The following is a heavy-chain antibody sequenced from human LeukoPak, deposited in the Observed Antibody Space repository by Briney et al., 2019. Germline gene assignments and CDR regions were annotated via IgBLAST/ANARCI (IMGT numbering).Heavy chain of an antibody. D-gene: IGHD1-26*01. CDR1: GYPISSVYY. V-gene: IGHV4-38-2*02. Sequence: SETLSLTCSVSGYPISSVYYWGWIRRPPGKGLEWIGSINHGGSTDYNPSLKSRVTISVDTSKNQFSLKLSSVTAADTAVYYCARRSLGDAFDIWGQGTMVTVSS. CDR3: ARRSLGDAFDI. J-gene: IGHJ3*02. CDR2: INHGGST.